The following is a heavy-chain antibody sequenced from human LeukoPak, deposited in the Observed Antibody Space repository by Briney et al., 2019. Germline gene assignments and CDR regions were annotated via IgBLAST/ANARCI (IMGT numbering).Heavy chain of an antibody. D-gene: IGHD3-10*01. CDR3: ARDRYGSGVDY. J-gene: IGHJ4*02. CDR2: IYYSGST. CDR1: GGSISSGGYY. Sequence: SETLSLTCTVSGGSISSGGYYWSWIRQHPGKGLEWIGYIYYSGSTYYNPSLKSRVTISVDASKNQFSLKLSSVTAADTAVYYCARDRYGSGVDYWGQGTLVTVSS. V-gene: IGHV4-31*03.